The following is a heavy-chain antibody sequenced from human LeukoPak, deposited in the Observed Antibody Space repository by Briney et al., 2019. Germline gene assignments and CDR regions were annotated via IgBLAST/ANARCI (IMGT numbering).Heavy chain of an antibody. CDR1: GGSFSGYY. CDR2: INHSGST. Sequence: SETLSLTCALYGGSFSGYYWSWIRQPPGKGLEWIGEINHSGSTNYNPSLKSRVTISVDTSKNQFSLKLSSVTAADTAVYYCAIEGGIAAAGEGYNDYWGQGTLVTVSS. D-gene: IGHD6-13*01. CDR3: AIEGGIAAAGEGYNDY. J-gene: IGHJ4*02. V-gene: IGHV4-34*01.